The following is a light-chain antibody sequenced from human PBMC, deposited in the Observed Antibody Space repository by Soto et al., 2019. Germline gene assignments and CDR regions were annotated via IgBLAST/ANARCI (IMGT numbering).Light chain of an antibody. CDR3: SSYTSSSTLV. V-gene: IGLV2-14*01. Sequence: QSALTQPASVSGSPGQSITISCTATSSDVDTHNYVSWYQQYPGKAPKLMIYEVINRPSGVSNRFSGSKFGNTASLIISGLQAEDEADYYCSSYTSSSTLVFGGGTKLTVL. CDR1: SSDVDTHNY. CDR2: EVI. J-gene: IGLJ2*01.